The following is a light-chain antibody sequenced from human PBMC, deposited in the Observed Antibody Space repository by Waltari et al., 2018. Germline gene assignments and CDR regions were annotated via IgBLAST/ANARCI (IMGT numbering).Light chain of an antibody. CDR3: YSTDNSGNHRGV. CDR1: ELPKKY. V-gene: IGLV3-10*01. J-gene: IGLJ1*01. CDR2: EDK. Sequence: SYEVTQPPSVSVSPGQTARNTCSGDELPKKYAFWYQQKPGQAPVLVIYEDKKRPSGIPERFSGSTSGTMATLTISGAQVEDEADYYCYSTDNSGNHRGVFGTGTKVTVL.